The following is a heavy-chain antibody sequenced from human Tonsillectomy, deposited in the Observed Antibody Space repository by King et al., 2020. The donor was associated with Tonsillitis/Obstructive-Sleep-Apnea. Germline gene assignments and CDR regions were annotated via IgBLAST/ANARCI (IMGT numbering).Heavy chain of an antibody. CDR3: TRTPYAWGSDRYYYGLDV. CDR1: GFTFGDYS. J-gene: IGHJ6*02. V-gene: IGHV3-49*04. D-gene: IGHD3-16*02. Sequence: VQLVESGGGLEQPGRSLRLSCEGSGFTFGDYSMTWVRQAPGRGLEWVGLIRSKAYGGTTEYAASVKGRFTMSRDDSKSTAYLQMNSLKIEDTAVYYCTRTPYAWGSDRYYYGLDVWGQGTTVTVSS. CDR2: IRSKAYGGTT.